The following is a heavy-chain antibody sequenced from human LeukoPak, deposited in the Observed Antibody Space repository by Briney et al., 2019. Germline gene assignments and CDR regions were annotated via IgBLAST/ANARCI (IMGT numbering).Heavy chain of an antibody. CDR1: GFTFSNYN. V-gene: IGHV3-21*01. Sequence: GGFLRLSCAASGFTFSNYNMNWVRQAPGKGLEWVSSISSSSSYIYYADSVKGRFTISRDNTKNSLYLQMNSLRAEDTAVYYCARDSPYGTAGYWGQGTLVTVSS. D-gene: IGHD2-8*02. J-gene: IGHJ4*02. CDR3: ARDSPYGTAGY. CDR2: ISSSSSYI.